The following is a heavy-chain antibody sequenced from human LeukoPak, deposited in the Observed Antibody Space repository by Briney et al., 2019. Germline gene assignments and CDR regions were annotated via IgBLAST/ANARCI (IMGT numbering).Heavy chain of an antibody. CDR2: INHSGCT. CDR3: ARQNGGTWNYYYMDV. D-gene: IGHD1-1*01. J-gene: IGHJ6*03. CDR1: GGSYSGYY. Sequence: SETLSLTCAVYGGSYSGYYWSWIRHPPGKGLEGSGEINHSGCTNYNPSLKSRVTISVDTTKNQFSLKLSSVTAADTAVYYCARQNGGTWNYYYMDVWGKVTTVTVSS. V-gene: IGHV4-34*01.